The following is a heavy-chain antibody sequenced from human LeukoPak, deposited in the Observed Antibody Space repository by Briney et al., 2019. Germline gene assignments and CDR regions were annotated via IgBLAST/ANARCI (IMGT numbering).Heavy chain of an antibody. Sequence: PGGSLRLSCAASGFTFSSYAMHWVRQAPGKGLEWVAVISYDGSNKYYADSVKGRFTISRDNAKNSLYLQMNSLRDEDTAVYYCARFGYCSGGSCYRQFDYWGQGTLVTVSS. D-gene: IGHD2-15*01. V-gene: IGHV3-30*04. J-gene: IGHJ4*02. CDR1: GFTFSSYA. CDR3: ARFGYCSGGSCYRQFDY. CDR2: ISYDGSNK.